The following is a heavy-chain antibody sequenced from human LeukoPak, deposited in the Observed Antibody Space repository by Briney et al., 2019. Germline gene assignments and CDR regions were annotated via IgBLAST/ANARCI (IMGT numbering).Heavy chain of an antibody. CDR1: GFTFSSYS. D-gene: IGHD5-18*01. J-gene: IGHJ4*02. Sequence: GGSLRLSCAASGFTFSSYSMTWVRQAPGKGLEWVSYISSSSSTIYYADSVKGRFNISRDNAKNSLYLQMNSLRAEDTAVYYCARDLSYGYVLSYYFDYWGQGTLVTVSS. CDR3: ARDLSYGYVLSYYFDY. V-gene: IGHV3-48*01. CDR2: ISSSSSTI.